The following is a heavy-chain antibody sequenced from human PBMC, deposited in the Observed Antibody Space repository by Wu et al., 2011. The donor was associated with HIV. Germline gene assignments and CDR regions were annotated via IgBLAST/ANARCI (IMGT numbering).Heavy chain of an antibody. J-gene: IGHJ5*02. Sequence: QVQLVQSGAEVKKPGASVKVSCKASGYTFTDYYLHWVRQAPGQGLEWMGWINPNSGVTNYAQKFQGRVTMTRDTSINTAYMELTSLKSDDTAVYCCAREGGIAAAGWFDPWGQGTLVTVSS. D-gene: IGHD6-13*01. CDR3: AREGGIAAAGWFDP. CDR1: GYTFTDYY. V-gene: IGHV1-2*02. CDR2: INPNSGVT.